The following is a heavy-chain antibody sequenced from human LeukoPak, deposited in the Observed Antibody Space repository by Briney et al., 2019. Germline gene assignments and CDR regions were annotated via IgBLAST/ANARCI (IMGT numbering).Heavy chain of an antibody. CDR3: ARDLDGDSFYFDN. Sequence: SETLSLTCTVSGGPISGYYWSWIRQPAGKGREWIGRFSTRGIINYNPSLKSRVTMSVDTSKNHFSLKLRSVTAADTAVYYCARDLDGDSFYFDNWGQGTLVTVSS. V-gene: IGHV4-4*07. CDR2: FSTRGII. J-gene: IGHJ4*02. CDR1: GGPISGYY. D-gene: IGHD7-27*01.